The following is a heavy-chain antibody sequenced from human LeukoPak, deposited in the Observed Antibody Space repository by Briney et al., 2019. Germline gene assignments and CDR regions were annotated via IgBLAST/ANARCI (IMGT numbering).Heavy chain of an antibody. CDR1: GGSISSGSYY. D-gene: IGHD2-2*01. CDR2: IYTSGST. J-gene: IGHJ6*03. V-gene: IGHV4-61*02. Sequence: PSETLSLTCTVSGGSISSGSYYWSWIRQPAGKGLEWIGRIYTSGSTNYNPSLKSRVTISVDTSKNQFSLKLSSVTAADTAVYYCASLVVPAARYNYYYYYMDVWGKGTTVTISS. CDR3: ASLVVPAARYNYYYYYMDV.